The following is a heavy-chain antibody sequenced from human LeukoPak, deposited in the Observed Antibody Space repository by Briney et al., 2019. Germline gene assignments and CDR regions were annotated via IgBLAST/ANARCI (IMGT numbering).Heavy chain of an antibody. CDR3: ARAQYGDPYYFDY. Sequence: GRSLRLSCAASGFTFSSYGMHWVRQAPGKGLEWVAVIWYDGSNKYYADSVKGRFTISRDNSKNTLYLQMNSLRAEDTAVYYCARAQYGDPYYFDYWGQGTLVTVSS. D-gene: IGHD4-17*01. V-gene: IGHV3-33*01. J-gene: IGHJ4*02. CDR2: IWYDGSNK. CDR1: GFTFSSYG.